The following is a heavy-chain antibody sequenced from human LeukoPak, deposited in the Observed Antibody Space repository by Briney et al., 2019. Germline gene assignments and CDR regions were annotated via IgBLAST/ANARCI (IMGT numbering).Heavy chain of an antibody. J-gene: IGHJ6*02. D-gene: IGHD6-19*01. CDR3: ARNRGWYATDV. Sequence: SETLSLTCTVSGVSVDTIDYYWSWIRQPPGKGLEWIGYVHYSGSANYNPSLESRVTMSLDNSKNQFSLELTSVTAADTAVYYCARNRGWYATDVWGQGAAVTVSS. CDR1: GVSVDTIDYY. V-gene: IGHV4-61*08. CDR2: VHYSGSA.